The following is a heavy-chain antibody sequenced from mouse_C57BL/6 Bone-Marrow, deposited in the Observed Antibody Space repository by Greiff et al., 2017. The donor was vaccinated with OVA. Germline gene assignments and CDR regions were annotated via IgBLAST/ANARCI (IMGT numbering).Heavy chain of an antibody. D-gene: IGHD2-4*01. CDR2: INPSSGYT. J-gene: IGHJ1*03. CDR3: ARSLLMITGDWYFDV. V-gene: IGHV1-4*01. CDR1: GYTFTSYT. Sequence: QVQLQQSGAELARPGASVKMSCKASGYTFTSYTMHWVKQRPGQGLEWIGYINPSSGYTKYNQKFKDKATLTADKSSSTAYMQLSSLTYEDSAVYYCARSLLMITGDWYFDVWGTGTTVTVSS.